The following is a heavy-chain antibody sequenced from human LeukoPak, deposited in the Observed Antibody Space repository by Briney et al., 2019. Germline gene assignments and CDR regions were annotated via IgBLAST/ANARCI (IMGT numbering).Heavy chain of an antibody. Sequence: KPSETLSLTXTVSGGSISSYYWSWIRRPPGKGLEWIGYIYYSGSTNYNPSLKSRVTISVDTSKNQFSLKLSSVTAADTAVYYCARDSGYYYDSSGPMFDYWGQGTLVTVSS. V-gene: IGHV4-59*01. J-gene: IGHJ4*02. CDR2: IYYSGST. D-gene: IGHD3-22*01. CDR1: GGSISSYY. CDR3: ARDSGYYYDSSGPMFDY.